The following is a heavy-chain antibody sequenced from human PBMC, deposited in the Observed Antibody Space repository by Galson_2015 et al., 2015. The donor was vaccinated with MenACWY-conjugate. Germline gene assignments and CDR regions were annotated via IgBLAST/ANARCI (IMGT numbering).Heavy chain of an antibody. Sequence: QSGAEVKKPGESLRISCKGSGYSFSNYWIVWVRQLPGKGLELLGTMYPGDSDSRYSPPFQGQVTMSADQSINTAYLQWASLKSSDSAIYYCARRSARSHFDHWGQGTLVTVSS. CDR1: GYSFSNYW. V-gene: IGHV5-51*03. J-gene: IGHJ4*02. D-gene: IGHD6-6*01. CDR3: ARRSARSHFDH. CDR2: MYPGDSDS.